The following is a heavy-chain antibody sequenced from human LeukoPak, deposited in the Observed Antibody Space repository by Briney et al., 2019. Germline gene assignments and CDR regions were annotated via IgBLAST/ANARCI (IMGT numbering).Heavy chain of an antibody. D-gene: IGHD2-2*02. Sequence: SETLSLTCTVSGGSISSYYWSWIRQPAGKGLEWIGRIYTSGSTNYNPSLKSRVTMSVDTSKNQFSLKLSSVTAADTAVYYCARDGEIVVVPAAIRYFDLWGRGTLVTVSS. J-gene: IGHJ2*01. V-gene: IGHV4-4*07. CDR2: IYTSGST. CDR3: ARDGEIVVVPAAIRYFDL. CDR1: GGSISSYY.